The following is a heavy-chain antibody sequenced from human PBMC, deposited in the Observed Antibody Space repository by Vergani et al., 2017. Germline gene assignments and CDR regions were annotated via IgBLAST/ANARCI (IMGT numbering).Heavy chain of an antibody. CDR3: AKMLMRANYYYYGMDV. V-gene: IGHV3-33*06. Sequence: QVQLVESGGGVVQPGRSLRLSCAASGFTFSSYGMHWVRQAPGKGLEWVAVIWYDGSNKYYADSVKGRFTISRDNSKNTLFLQMISLRAEDTAVYYCAKMLMRANYYYYGMDVWGQGTTVTVSS. D-gene: IGHD3-16*01. CDR1: GFTFSSYG. J-gene: IGHJ6*02. CDR2: IWYDGSNK.